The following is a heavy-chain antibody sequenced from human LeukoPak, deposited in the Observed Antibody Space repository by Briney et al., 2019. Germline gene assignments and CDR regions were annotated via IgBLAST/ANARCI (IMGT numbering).Heavy chain of an antibody. CDR2: IGGSGGTT. J-gene: IGHJ4*02. V-gene: IGHV3-23*01. Sequence: GGSLRLSCAASGFTFSNYVMSWVRQAPGKWREWVSGIGGSGGTTYYADSVKGRFTISRDSSKNTLYLQMNSLRAEDTAVYYCAKGPWGHGAFDYWGQGTLVTVSS. D-gene: IGHD7-27*01. CDR3: AKGPWGHGAFDY. CDR1: GFTFSNYV.